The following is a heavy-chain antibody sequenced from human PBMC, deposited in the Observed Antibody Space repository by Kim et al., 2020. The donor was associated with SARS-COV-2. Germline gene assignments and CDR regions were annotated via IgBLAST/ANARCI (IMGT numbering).Heavy chain of an antibody. CDR3: ARGRIAAAGNRALREDY. CDR2: INHSGST. V-gene: IGHV4-34*01. Sequence: SETLSLTCAVYGGSFSGYYWSWIRQPPGKGLEWIGEINHSGSTNYNPSLKSRVTISVDTSKNQFSLKLSSVTAADTAVYYCARGRIAAAGNRALREDYWG. D-gene: IGHD6-13*01. J-gene: IGHJ4*01. CDR1: GGSFSGYY.